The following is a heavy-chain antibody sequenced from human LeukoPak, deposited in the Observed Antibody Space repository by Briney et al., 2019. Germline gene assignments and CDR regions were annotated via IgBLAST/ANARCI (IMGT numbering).Heavy chain of an antibody. CDR2: IIPIFGTA. CDR1: GGTFSSYA. J-gene: IGHJ6*02. V-gene: IGHV1-69*13. Sequence: ASVKVSCKASGGTFSSYAISWVRQAPGQGLEWMGGIIPIFGTANYAQKLQGRVTITADESTSTAYMELSSLRSEDTAVYYCARSIAAAGTDYGMDVWGQGTTVTVSS. D-gene: IGHD6-13*01. CDR3: ARSIAAAGTDYGMDV.